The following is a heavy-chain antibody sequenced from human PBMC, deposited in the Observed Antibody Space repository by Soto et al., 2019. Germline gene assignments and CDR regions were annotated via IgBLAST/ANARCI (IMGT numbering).Heavy chain of an antibody. V-gene: IGHV4-34*01. Sequence: QVQLRQWGAGLVKPSETLSLTCAVYGGSFNGYYWNWIRQPPGKGLEWIGEINHSGSTNYNPSLKSRVSISVDTYKNQFSLRLSSVSAADTAVYYCASQRPTVTTFDYWGQGTLGTVSS. CDR1: GGSFNGYY. D-gene: IGHD4-17*01. CDR3: ASQRPTVTTFDY. CDR2: INHSGST. J-gene: IGHJ4*02.